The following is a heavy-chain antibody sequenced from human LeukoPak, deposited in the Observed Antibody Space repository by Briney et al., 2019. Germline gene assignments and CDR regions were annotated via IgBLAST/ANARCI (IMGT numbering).Heavy chain of an antibody. Sequence: ASVKVSCKASGYTFTSYYMHWVRQAPGQGLEWMGWINTNTGNPAYAQGFTGRFVFSLDTSVSTAYLQISSLEADDTAVYYCARAYQPLGGLSFPDYWGQGTLVTVSS. J-gene: IGHJ4*02. CDR1: GYTFTSYY. CDR3: ARAYQPLGGLSFPDY. CDR2: INTNTGNP. V-gene: IGHV7-4-1*02. D-gene: IGHD3-16*02.